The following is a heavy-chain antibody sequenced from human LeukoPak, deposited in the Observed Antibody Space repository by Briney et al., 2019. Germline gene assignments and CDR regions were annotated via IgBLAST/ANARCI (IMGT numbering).Heavy chain of an antibody. CDR3: ARGSWYFDY. V-gene: IGHV4-59*01. Sequence: SETLSLTCTVSGGSISSYYWSWIRQPPGRGLEWIGYIYYSGSTNYNPSLKSRVTISVDTSKNQFSLKLSSVTAADTAVYYCARGSWYFDYWGQGTLVTVSS. CDR2: IYYSGST. CDR1: GGSISSYY. J-gene: IGHJ4*02. D-gene: IGHD6-13*01.